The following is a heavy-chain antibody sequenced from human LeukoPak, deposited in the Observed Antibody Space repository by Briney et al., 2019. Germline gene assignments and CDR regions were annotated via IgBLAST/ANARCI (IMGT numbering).Heavy chain of an antibody. CDR2: ISAYNGNT. J-gene: IGHJ4*02. V-gene: IGHV1-18*01. CDR3: AREGRQASGYDWMGGEFDY. CDR1: GYTFTTYG. D-gene: IGHD5-12*01. Sequence: GASVKVSCKASGYTFTTYGITWVRQAPGQGLEWMGWISAYNGNTKYAQKFQGRVSMTADTSTSTAYMELRSLRSDDTAVYYCAREGRQASGYDWMGGEFDYWGKGTLVTVSS.